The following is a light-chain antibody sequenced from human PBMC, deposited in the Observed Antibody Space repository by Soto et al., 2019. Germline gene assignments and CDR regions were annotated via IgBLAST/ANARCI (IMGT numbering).Light chain of an antibody. J-gene: IGKJ2*02. V-gene: IGKV3-15*01. CDR3: QHYDTWPPST. CDR2: GAS. CDR1: QSVSSN. Sequence: EIVMTQSPTTLSVSPGERVTLSCRASQSVSSNLAWYQQRPGQAPRLLIYGASTRPTDIPARFSGSGSGTGFTLTISSLQSEDFAVYYCQHYDTWPPSTVGQGTNLEIK.